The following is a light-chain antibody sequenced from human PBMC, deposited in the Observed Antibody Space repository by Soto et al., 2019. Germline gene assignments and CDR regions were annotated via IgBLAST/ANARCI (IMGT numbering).Light chain of an antibody. CDR2: EVS. V-gene: IGLV2-11*01. J-gene: IGLJ2*01. CDR1: NSDVGGYNY. CDR3: SSYTTIKTVV. Sequence: QSALTQPRSVSGSPGQSVTISCTGTNSDVGGYNYVSWYQQYPGKAPKLIIFEVSNRPSGISDRFSGFKSANTAYLTISGVQPEDEADYHCSSYTTIKTVVFGGGTKLTVL.